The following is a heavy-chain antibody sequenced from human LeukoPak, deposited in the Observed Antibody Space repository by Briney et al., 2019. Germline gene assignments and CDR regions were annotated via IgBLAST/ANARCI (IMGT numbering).Heavy chain of an antibody. CDR3: AKSEGEMATMPFDY. J-gene: IGHJ4*02. CDR2: ISYDGSNK. V-gene: IGHV3-30*18. Sequence: PGGSLRLSCAASGFTFSSYGMHWVRQAPGKGLEWVAVISYDGSNKYYADSVKGRFTISRDNPKNTLYLQMNSLRAEDTAVYYCAKSEGEMATMPFDYWGQGTLVTVSS. CDR1: GFTFSSYG. D-gene: IGHD5-24*01.